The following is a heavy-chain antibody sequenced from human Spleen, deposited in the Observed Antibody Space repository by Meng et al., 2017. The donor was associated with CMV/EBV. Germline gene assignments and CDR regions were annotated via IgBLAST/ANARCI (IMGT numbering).Heavy chain of an antibody. CDR2: VYAGGGT. D-gene: IGHD3-3*01. Sequence: GESLKISCAASGFIVSNNYMSWVRQAPGKGLEWVSIVYAGGGTYYADSVKGRFTLSRDNSKNTLYLQIKRLRTEDTAVYYCARDFWSGYSGHKFDPWGQGTLVTVS. CDR1: GFIVSNNY. CDR3: ARDFWSGYSGHKFDP. J-gene: IGHJ5*02. V-gene: IGHV3-66*02.